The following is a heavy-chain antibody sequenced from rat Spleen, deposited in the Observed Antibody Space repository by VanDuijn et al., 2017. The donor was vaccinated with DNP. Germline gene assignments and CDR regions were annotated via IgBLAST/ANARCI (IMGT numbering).Heavy chain of an antibody. J-gene: IGHJ2*01. Sequence: EVQLVESGGGLVQPGRSLKLSCAASGFTFSNYYMAWVRQAPKKGLEWVATISTSGSRIYYPDSVTGRLTISRDNARSILYLQMNSLKSEDTATYYCARHVLPLRVWDYWGQGVMVTVSS. CDR3: ARHVLPLRVWDY. CDR1: GFTFSNYY. V-gene: IGHV5-25*01. D-gene: IGHD1-4*01. CDR2: ISTSGSRI.